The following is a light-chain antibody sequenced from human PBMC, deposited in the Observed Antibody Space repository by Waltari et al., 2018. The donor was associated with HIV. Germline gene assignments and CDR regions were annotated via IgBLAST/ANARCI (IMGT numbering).Light chain of an antibody. J-gene: IGKJ2*01. V-gene: IGKV3-20*01. CDR2: SAS. Sequence: EVVLTQSPGTLTSSPGETIILSCRASQSITNTYLAWYQQRPGQTPKLLIYSASRRAAGIPERFSGSGSETDFTLTISRLVPDDFAVYYCQHYGRSPPYTFGQGTKLE. CDR1: QSITNTY. CDR3: QHYGRSPPYT.